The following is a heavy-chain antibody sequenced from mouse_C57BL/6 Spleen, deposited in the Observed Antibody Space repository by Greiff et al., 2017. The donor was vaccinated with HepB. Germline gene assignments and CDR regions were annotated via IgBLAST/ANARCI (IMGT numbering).Heavy chain of an antibody. J-gene: IGHJ4*01. CDR3: ARCPLRAMDY. Sequence: VQLQQSGAELVRPGTSVKVSCKASGYAFTNYLIEWVKQRPGQGLEWIGVINPGSGGTNYNEKFKGKATLTADKSSSTAYMQLSSLTSEDSAVYFCARCPLRAMDYWGQGTSVTVSS. CDR2: INPGSGGT. D-gene: IGHD1-1*01. CDR1: GYAFTNYL. V-gene: IGHV1-54*01.